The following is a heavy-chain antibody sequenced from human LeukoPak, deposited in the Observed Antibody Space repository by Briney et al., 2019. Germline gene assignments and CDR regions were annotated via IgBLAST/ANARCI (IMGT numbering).Heavy chain of an antibody. CDR1: GGSISSGSYY. D-gene: IGHD6-13*01. J-gene: IGHJ1*01. CDR2: IYTSGST. Sequence: PSETLSLTCTVSGGSISSGSYYWSWIRQPAGKGLEWIGHIYTSGSTKYNPSLKSRATISADTSRNQFSLKLSSVTAADTAVYYCARDFVIAATTEYFQYWGQGTLVTVSS. V-gene: IGHV4-61*09. CDR3: ARDFVIAATTEYFQY.